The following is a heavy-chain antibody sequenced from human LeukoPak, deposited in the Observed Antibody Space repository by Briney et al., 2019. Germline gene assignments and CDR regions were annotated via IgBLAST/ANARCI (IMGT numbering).Heavy chain of an antibody. V-gene: IGHV4-61*01. CDR3: ARVPAAAGYYFDY. CDR1: GDSVSSGSYY. J-gene: IGHJ4*02. CDR2: IYYSGST. Sequence: SETLSLTCTVSGDSVSSGSYYWIWIRQPPGKGLEWIGYIYYSGSTNYNPSLKSRVTISVDTSKNQFSLKLSSVTAADTAVYYCARVPAAAGYYFDYWGQGTLVTVSS. D-gene: IGHD6-13*01.